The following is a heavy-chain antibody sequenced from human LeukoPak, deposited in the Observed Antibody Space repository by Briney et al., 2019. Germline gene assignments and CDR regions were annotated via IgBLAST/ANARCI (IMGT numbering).Heavy chain of an antibody. D-gene: IGHD6-13*01. J-gene: IGHJ4*02. CDR1: GFTFSSYE. CDR3: ARGSSSSWYY. V-gene: IGHV3-48*03. Sequence: GGSLRLSCAASGFTFSSYEMNWVRQAPGKGLEWVSYITSSGSTIYYADSVKGRFTISRDNAKNSLYLQMNSLRAEDTAVYYCARGSSSSWYYWGQGTLVTVSS. CDR2: ITSSGSTI.